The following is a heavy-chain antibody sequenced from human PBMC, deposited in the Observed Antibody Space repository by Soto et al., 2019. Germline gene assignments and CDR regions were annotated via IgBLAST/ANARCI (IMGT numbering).Heavy chain of an antibody. CDR3: ARGLAARTYGMDV. J-gene: IGHJ6*02. D-gene: IGHD6-6*01. Sequence: SETLSLTCAVYGGSFSGYYWSWIRQPPGKGLEWIGEINHSGSTNYNPSLKSRVTISVDTSKNQFSLKLSSVTAADTAVYYCARGLAARTYGMDVWGQGTTVTVSS. CDR1: GGSFSGYY. CDR2: INHSGST. V-gene: IGHV4-34*01.